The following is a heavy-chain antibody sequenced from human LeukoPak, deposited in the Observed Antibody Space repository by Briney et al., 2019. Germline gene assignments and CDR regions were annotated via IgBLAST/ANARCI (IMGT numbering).Heavy chain of an antibody. V-gene: IGHV3-23*01. CDR3: AKEVGTIPTNLLDD. CDR1: GFTFSSYT. CDR2: ISDSGGIT. J-gene: IGHJ4*02. D-gene: IGHD1-26*01. Sequence: GGSLRLSCAASGFTFSSYTMSWVRQAPGEGLEWVSVISDSGGITYYADSVKGRFTISRDNSKNTLYLHMNSLRAEDTAVYYCAKEVGTIPTNLLDDWGQGTLVTVSS.